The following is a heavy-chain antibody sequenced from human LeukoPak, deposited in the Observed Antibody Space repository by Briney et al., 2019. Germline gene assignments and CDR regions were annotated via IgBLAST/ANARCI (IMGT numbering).Heavy chain of an antibody. CDR3: ARAYYDFWSGYSLYYGMDV. CDR1: GFTFSSYG. D-gene: IGHD3-3*01. CDR2: IWYHGSNK. Sequence: GGSLRLSCAASGFTFSSYGMHWVRQDPGKGLEWVAVIWYHGSNKYYADSVKGRFTISRDNSKNTLYLQMNSLRAEDTAVYYCARAYYDFWSGYSLYYGMDVWGQGTTVTVSS. J-gene: IGHJ6*02. V-gene: IGHV3-33*01.